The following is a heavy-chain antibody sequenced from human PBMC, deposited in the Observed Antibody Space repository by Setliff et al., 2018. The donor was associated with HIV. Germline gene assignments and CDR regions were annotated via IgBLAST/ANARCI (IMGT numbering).Heavy chain of an antibody. CDR3: ARDQYTYGYLDAFDI. CDR1: GGSISSYY. D-gene: IGHD5-18*01. V-gene: IGHV4-59*01. J-gene: IGHJ3*02. CDR2: IYYSGST. Sequence: SETLSLTCTVSGGSISSYYWSWIRQPPGKGLEWIGNIYYSGSTNYNPSLKSRVTISVDTSKNQFSLKLSSVTAADTAVYFCARDQYTYGYLDAFDIWGQGTMVT.